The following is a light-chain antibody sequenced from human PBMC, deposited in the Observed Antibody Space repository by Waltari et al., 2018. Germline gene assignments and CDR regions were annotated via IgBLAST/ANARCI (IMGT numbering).Light chain of an antibody. CDR1: RSDLGDYNY. J-gene: IGLJ2*01. CDR2: DVP. CDR3: SSYRSTISVV. Sequence: QSALTQPASVSGSPGQSITISCPGTRSDLGDYNYVSWYQQHPGKAPKLIIFDVPNRPSGVSDRFSGSKSGNTASLTISALQAEDEGDYYCSSYRSTISVVFGGGTKVTVL. V-gene: IGLV2-14*03.